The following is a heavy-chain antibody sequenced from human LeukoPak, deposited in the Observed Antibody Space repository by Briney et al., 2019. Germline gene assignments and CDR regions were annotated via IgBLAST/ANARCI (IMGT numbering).Heavy chain of an antibody. Sequence: KPSETLSLTCTVSGGSISSYSWSWIRQPPGKGLEWIGYIYYSGSTNYNPSLKSRVTISIDTSKNQFSLNLSSVTAADTAVYYCARGVLGRLFDYWGQGTLVTVSS. CDR3: ARGVLGRLFDY. CDR1: GGSISSYS. J-gene: IGHJ4*02. CDR2: IYYSGST. D-gene: IGHD2-8*01. V-gene: IGHV4-59*01.